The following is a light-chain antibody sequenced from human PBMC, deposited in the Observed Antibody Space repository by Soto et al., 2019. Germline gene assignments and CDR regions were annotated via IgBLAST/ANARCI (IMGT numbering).Light chain of an antibody. CDR3: QQYNNWPLNT. V-gene: IGKV3-15*01. CDR2: DAS. Sequence: IVMTQSPATLSVSPGERATLSCRASQSVGGNLAGYQQRPVRAPRLLIYDASTRATDIPARFSGSGSGTEFTLPISSLQSEDFALYNCQQYNNWPLNTFGQGTKLEIK. CDR1: QSVGGN. J-gene: IGKJ2*01.